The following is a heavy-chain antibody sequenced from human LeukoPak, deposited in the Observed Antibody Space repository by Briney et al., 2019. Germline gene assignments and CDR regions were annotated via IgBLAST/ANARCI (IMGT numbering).Heavy chain of an antibody. CDR3: AKFGGNLLTSRNNNDY. V-gene: IGHV3-23*01. J-gene: IGHJ4*02. CDR1: GFTFSSYA. CDR2: ISGSGGST. Sequence: PGGSLRLSCAASGFTFSSYAMSWVRQAPGKGLEWVSAISGSGGSTYYADSVKGRFTISRDNSKNTLYLQMNSLRAEDTAVYYCAKFGGNLLTSRNNNDYWGQGTLVTVSS. D-gene: IGHD4-23*01.